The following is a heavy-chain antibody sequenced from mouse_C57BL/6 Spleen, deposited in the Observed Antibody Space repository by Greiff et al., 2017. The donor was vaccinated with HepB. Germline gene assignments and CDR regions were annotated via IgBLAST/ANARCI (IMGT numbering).Heavy chain of an antibody. V-gene: IGHV5-4*03. J-gene: IGHJ2*01. CDR1: GFTFSSYA. Sequence: EVKLVQSGAGLVKPGGSLKLSCKASGFTFSSYAMPWVRQTPEKRLEWVGTISDGGSYTYYPDNVKGRFTISRDKAKNNLYLQMSHLTSEDTAMYYCARVKGNVYYFDYWGQGTTLTVSS. CDR3: ARVKGNVYYFDY. D-gene: IGHD2-1*01. CDR2: ISDGGSYT.